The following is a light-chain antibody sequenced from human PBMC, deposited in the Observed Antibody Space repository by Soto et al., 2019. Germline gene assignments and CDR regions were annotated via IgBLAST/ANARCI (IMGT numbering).Light chain of an antibody. CDR2: GAS. J-gene: IGKJ1*01. Sequence: EVVMTQSPATLSVSPGERVTLSCRASQSVASNLAWYQQKPGQAHRLLIYGASTRATGIPARFSGSGSGTEFTLTISSLQSEDFALYHCLQYNDWRWAFGQGTKVEV. CDR1: QSVASN. V-gene: IGKV3-15*01. CDR3: LQYNDWRWA.